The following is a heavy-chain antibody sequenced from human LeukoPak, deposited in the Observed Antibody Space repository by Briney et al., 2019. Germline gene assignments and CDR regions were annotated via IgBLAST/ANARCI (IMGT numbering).Heavy chain of an antibody. CDR2: ISWSSDTI. CDR1: GFTFNDYA. V-gene: IGHV3-9*01. D-gene: IGHD5-24*01. CDR3: VKGLRGWLQSGSFDY. J-gene: IGHJ4*02. Sequence: GGSLRLSCVASGFTFNDYAMHWVRHAPGRGLEWVSGISWSSDTIASGDSVKGRFTISRDNARNSLYLQMNSLRAEDTALYYCVKGLRGWLQSGSFDYWGQGTLVTVSS.